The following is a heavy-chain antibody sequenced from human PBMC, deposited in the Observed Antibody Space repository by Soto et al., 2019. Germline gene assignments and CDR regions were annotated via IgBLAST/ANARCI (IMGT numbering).Heavy chain of an antibody. V-gene: IGHV4-4*02. CDR1: GASISTNNW. Sequence: LSLTCAVSGASISTNNWWSWVRQPPGKGLEWIGEVYHSGSTNCNPSLKSRVTISIDKSKNQFSLRLTSMTAADTAVYYCAVPGAGDFDYWSQGTLVTVSS. CDR2: VYHSGST. J-gene: IGHJ4*02. D-gene: IGHD6-13*01. CDR3: AVPGAGDFDY.